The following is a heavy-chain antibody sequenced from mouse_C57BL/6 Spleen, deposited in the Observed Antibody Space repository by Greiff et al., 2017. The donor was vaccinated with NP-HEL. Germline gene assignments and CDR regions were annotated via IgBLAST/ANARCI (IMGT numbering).Heavy chain of an antibody. CDR1: GFTFSSYA. CDR3: AREVGYFDY. J-gene: IGHJ2*01. CDR2: ISDGGSYT. V-gene: IGHV5-4*01. D-gene: IGHD1-1*02. Sequence: EVHLVESGGGLVKPGGSLKLSCAASGFTFSSYAMSWVRQTPEKRLEWVATISDGGSYTYYPDNVKGRFTISRDNAKNNLYLQMSHLKSEDTAMYYCAREVGYFDYWGQGTTLTVSS.